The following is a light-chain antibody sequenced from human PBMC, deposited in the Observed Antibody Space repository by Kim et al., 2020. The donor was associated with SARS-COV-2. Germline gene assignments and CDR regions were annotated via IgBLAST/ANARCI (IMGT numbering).Light chain of an antibody. J-gene: IGLJ2*01. CDR3: QASDSSTVV. CDR1: KLGDKY. V-gene: IGLV3-1*01. CDR2: QAS. Sequence: SYELTQPPSVSVSPGQTASITCSGDKLGDKYACWYQQKPGQSPVLVIYQASKRPSGIPERFSGSHSGNTATLTISGTQAMDEADYYCQASDSSTVVFGGG.